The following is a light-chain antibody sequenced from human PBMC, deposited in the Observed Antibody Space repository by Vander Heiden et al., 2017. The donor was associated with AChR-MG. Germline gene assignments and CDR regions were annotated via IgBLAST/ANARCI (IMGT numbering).Light chain of an antibody. Sequence: EIVLTQSPATLSLSPGERAALSCRASQSIATYLACYQQKPGQAPRLLIYDASNRSTGIPARFSGSASGTDFTLTISIRDPEDFAVYYCQQRSTWPKTFGQGTKLEIK. J-gene: IGKJ1*01. CDR2: DAS. V-gene: IGKV3-11*01. CDR1: QSIATY. CDR3: QQRSTWPKT.